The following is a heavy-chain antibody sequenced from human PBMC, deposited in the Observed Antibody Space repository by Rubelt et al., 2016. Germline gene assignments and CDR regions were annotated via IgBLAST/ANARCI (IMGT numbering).Heavy chain of an antibody. D-gene: IGHD4-17*01. CDR1: GYTFTSYG. J-gene: IGHJ4*02. CDR2: ISAYNGNT. Sequence: QVQLVQSGAEVKKPGASVKVSCKASGYTFTSYGISWVRQAPGQGLEWMGWISAYNGNTNYAQKLQGSVNMTTDTSTSTAYMELRSLRADDTAVYYCARAASTVTTLLDLGYWGQGTLVTVSS. V-gene: IGHV1-18*01. CDR3: ARAASTVTTLLDLGY.